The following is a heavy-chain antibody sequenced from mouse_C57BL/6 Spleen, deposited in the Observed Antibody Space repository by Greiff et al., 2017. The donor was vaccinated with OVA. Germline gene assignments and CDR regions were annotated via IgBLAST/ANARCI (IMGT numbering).Heavy chain of an antibody. CDR3: ARGDGYPYYFDY. V-gene: IGHV1-61*01. CDR2: IYPSDSET. D-gene: IGHD2-3*01. CDR1: GYTFTSYW. Sequence: QVQLQQPGAELVRPGSPVKLSCKASGYTFTSYWMDWVKQRPGQGLEWIGNIYPSDSETHYNQKFKDKATLTVDKSSSTAYMQLSSLTSEDSAVYYCARGDGYPYYFDYWGQGTTLTVSS. J-gene: IGHJ2*01.